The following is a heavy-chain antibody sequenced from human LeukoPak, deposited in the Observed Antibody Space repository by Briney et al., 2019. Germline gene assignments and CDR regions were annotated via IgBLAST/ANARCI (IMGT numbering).Heavy chain of an antibody. CDR3: TRYSTSLAGTYFDY. V-gene: IGHV1-2*02. CDR1: GYTLHDYH. Sequence: ASVKVSCKPSGYTLHDYHFHWVQQAPGQGLEWMGWITAHTGETRYAQKFQGRVIMTRDTSINTADMELSGMRSDDTAIYYCTRYSTSLAGTYFDYGGQGTLVTVSP. D-gene: IGHD6-19*01. CDR2: ITAHTGET. J-gene: IGHJ4*02.